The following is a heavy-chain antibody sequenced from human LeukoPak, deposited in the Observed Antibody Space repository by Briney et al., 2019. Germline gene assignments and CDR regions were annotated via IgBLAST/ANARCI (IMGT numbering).Heavy chain of an antibody. Sequence: SETLSLTCAVYGGSFTGYYWSWVRQPPGKGLEWIGEINHSGSTNYNPSLKSRVTISVDTSKNQFSLHLNSVTAADTAVCYCAREVLLNYFDYWGQGTLVTVSS. CDR3: AREVLLNYFDY. J-gene: IGHJ4*02. CDR2: INHSGST. V-gene: IGHV4-34*01. D-gene: IGHD2-21*01. CDR1: GGSFTGYY.